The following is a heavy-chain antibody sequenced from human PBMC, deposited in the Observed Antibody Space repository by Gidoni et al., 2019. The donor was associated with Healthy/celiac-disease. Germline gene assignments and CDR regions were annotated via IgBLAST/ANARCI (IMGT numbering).Heavy chain of an antibody. V-gene: IGHV3-15*01. Sequence: EVQLVESGGGLVKPGGSLRLSCAASGFPFSNPWMSWVRQAPGKGLEWVGRIKSKTDGGTTDYAAPVKGRFTISRDDSKNTLYLQMNSLKTEDTAVYYCTATYYYDSSGYVFQHWGQGTLVTVSS. CDR1: GFPFSNPW. CDR3: TATYYYDSSGYVFQH. CDR2: IKSKTDGGTT. J-gene: IGHJ1*01. D-gene: IGHD3-22*01.